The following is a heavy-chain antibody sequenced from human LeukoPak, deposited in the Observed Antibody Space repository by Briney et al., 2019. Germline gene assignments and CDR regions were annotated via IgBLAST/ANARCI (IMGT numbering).Heavy chain of an antibody. D-gene: IGHD3-10*01. CDR1: TFTVSTNY. CDR3: VPLTDGSVDQ. CDR2: IYTGGSP. J-gene: IGHJ4*02. V-gene: IGHV3-66*01. Sequence: GGSLRLSCAASTFTVSTNYMTWVRQAPGKGLEWVSMIYTGGSPYYADSVKGRFTISRDNSKNTLNLQMNSLRVEHTAVYYCVPLTDGSVDQWGQGTLVTVSS.